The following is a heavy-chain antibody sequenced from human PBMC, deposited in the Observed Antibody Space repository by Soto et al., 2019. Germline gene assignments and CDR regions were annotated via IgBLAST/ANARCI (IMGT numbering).Heavy chain of an antibody. V-gene: IGHV1-8*01. Sequence: GASVKVSCKASGYTFTSYDIYWVLKATGQGLEWMGWMNPNTGNSGYAQKFQGRVTVTSDTSINTVHMELSSLRSEDTAVYYCARRAETNGWNGFGADKYYFDFWGQGTLVTVSS. CDR3: ARRAETNGWNGFGADKYYFDF. D-gene: IGHD1-1*01. CDR2: MNPNTGNS. CDR1: GYTFTSYD. J-gene: IGHJ4*02.